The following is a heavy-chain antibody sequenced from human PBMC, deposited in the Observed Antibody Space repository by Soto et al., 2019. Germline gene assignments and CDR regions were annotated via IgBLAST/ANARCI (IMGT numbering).Heavy chain of an antibody. Sequence: ASVKVSCKASGYTSINYDISWVRQATGQGLEWMGWINPNSGGTNYAQKFQGRVTMTRDTSISTAYMELSRLRSDDTAVYYCARSRSYYDSSGPLDYWGQGTLVTVSS. D-gene: IGHD3-22*01. J-gene: IGHJ4*02. CDR2: INPNSGGT. CDR3: ARSRSYYDSSGPLDY. V-gene: IGHV1-2*02. CDR1: GYTSINYD.